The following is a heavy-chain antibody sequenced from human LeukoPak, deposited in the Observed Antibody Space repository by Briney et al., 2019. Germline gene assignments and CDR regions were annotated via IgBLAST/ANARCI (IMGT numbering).Heavy chain of an antibody. V-gene: IGHV3-23*01. CDR3: ANSRNWNVSY. D-gene: IGHD1-1*01. CDR1: GFTFSSYA. J-gene: IGHJ4*02. CDR2: ISGSGGST. Sequence: GRSLRLSCAASGFTFSSYAMSWVRQAPGKGLEWASAISGSGGSTYYADSVKGRFTISRDNSKNTLYLQMNSLRAEDTAVYYCANSRNWNVSYWGQGTLVTVSS.